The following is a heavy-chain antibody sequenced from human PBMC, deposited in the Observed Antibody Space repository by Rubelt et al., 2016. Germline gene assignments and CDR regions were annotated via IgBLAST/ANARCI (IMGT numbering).Heavy chain of an antibody. Sequence: QITLKESGPTLVKPTQTLTLTCTFSGISLSTSGMAVAWIRQPPGKALEWLALIYWDDDKRYSPSLKRRLTITKDSSENQVVLTMTNVESVYAATYYCALRPVAGTCWFDPWGQGTLVTVSS. CDR2: IYWDDDK. J-gene: IGHJ5*02. V-gene: IGHV2-5*02. CDR1: GISLSTSGMA. CDR3: ALRPVAGTCWFDP. D-gene: IGHD6-19*01.